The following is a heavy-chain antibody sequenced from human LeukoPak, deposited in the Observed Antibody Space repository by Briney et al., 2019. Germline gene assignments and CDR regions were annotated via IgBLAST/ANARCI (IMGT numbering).Heavy chain of an antibody. V-gene: IGHV4-4*07. CDR1: GGSISNYY. J-gene: IGHJ4*02. D-gene: IGHD5-24*01. CDR2: IYTSGST. CDR3: ARDWLQRHFDY. Sequence: PSETLSLTCTVSGGSISNYYWSWIRQPAGKGLEWIGRIYTSGSTNYNPSLKSQVTISVDTSKNQFSLKLSSVTAADTAVYYCARDWLQRHFDYWGQGTLVTVSS.